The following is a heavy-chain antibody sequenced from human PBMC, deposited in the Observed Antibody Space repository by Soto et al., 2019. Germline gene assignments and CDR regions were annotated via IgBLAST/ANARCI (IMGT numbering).Heavy chain of an antibody. CDR3: ASSIN. Sequence: GGSLRLSCAASGFPFSSYGMHWVRQGPGKGLDWVAVIWYDGSNKDYADSVKGRFTISRDNYKNTLYLQMNSLRADDTAVYYCASSINWGQGTLVTVSS. J-gene: IGHJ4*02. CDR2: IWYDGSNK. V-gene: IGHV3-33*01. CDR1: GFPFSSYG.